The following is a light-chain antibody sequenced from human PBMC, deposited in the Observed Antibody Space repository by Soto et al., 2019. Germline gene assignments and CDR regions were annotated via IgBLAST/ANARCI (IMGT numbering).Light chain of an antibody. CDR1: QSVSNYY. Sequence: EIVLTQSPGTLSLSPGERATLSCRASQSVSNYYLAWYQQKPGQAPGLLIYGASSRATGIPDRFSGSGSGTDFTLTISSLEPEDFAVYYCQQYGSSLSITFGQGTRLEIK. CDR2: GAS. J-gene: IGKJ5*01. V-gene: IGKV3-20*01. CDR3: QQYGSSLSIT.